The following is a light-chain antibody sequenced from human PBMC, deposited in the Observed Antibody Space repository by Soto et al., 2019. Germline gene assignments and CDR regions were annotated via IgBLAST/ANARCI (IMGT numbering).Light chain of an antibody. CDR1: SSDVGTYNL. CDR2: EVT. Sequence: SALTQPASVSGSPGQSITISCTGTSSDVGTYNLVSWYQQHPGKAPKLMIYEVTKRPSGVSNRFSGSKSGNTASLTISGLQAEDEADYYCCSYADTNTLVFGGGTKLTVL. J-gene: IGLJ2*01. V-gene: IGLV2-23*02. CDR3: CSYADTNTLV.